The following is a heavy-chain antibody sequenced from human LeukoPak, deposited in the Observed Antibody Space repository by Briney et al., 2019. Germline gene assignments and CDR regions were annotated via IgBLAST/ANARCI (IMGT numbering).Heavy chain of an antibody. CDR1: GFTFSSYA. V-gene: IGHV3-30*04. Sequence: GGSLRLSCAASGFTFSSYAMHWVRQAPGKGLEWVAIISYDGINKYYADSVKGRLTISRDNSKNTLYLQMNSLRAEDTAVYYCARDSDSWYFDYWGQGTLVTVSS. D-gene: IGHD6-13*01. J-gene: IGHJ4*02. CDR3: ARDSDSWYFDY. CDR2: ISYDGINK.